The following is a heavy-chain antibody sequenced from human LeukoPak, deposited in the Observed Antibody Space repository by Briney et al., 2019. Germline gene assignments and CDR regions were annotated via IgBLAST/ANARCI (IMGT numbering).Heavy chain of an antibody. Sequence: GGSLRLSCAASGFTFSSYSMNWVRQAPGKGLEWVSSISSSSSYIYYADSVKGRFTISRDNAKNSLYLQMNSLRAEDTAVYYCARVRFGVYYFDYWGQGTLVTVSS. CDR2: ISSSSSYI. J-gene: IGHJ4*02. V-gene: IGHV3-21*01. CDR3: ARVRFGVYYFDY. D-gene: IGHD3-16*01. CDR1: GFTFSSYS.